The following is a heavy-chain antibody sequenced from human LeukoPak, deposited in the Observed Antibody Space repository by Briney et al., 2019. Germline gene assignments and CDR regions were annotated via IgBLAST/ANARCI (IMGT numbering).Heavy chain of an antibody. V-gene: IGHV3-53*01. CDR2: IYTGGST. D-gene: IGHD6-19*01. CDR1: GFTVSNNY. CDR3: TRDRIAVAGTYFDY. Sequence: TGGSLRLSCAASGFTVSNNYMSWVRQAPAKGLEWVSVIYTGGSTYYTDSVKGRFTISRDNSKNTLYLQMNSLRAEDTAMYYCTRDRIAVAGTYFDYWGQGTLVTVSS. J-gene: IGHJ4*02.